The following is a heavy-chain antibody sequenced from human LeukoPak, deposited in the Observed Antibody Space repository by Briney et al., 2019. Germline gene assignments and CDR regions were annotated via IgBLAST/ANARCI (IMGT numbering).Heavy chain of an antibody. V-gene: IGHV4-39*01. D-gene: IGHD6-13*01. CDR2: TYYSGRT. CDR1: GGSISSSSYY. J-gene: IGHJ4*02. Sequence: SETLSLTCTVSGGSISSSSYYWGWIRQPPGKGLEWIGSTYYSGRTYYNPSLKSRVTISVDTSKNQFSLKLSSVTAADTAVYYCARYVAAAGPGHFDYWGQGTLVTVSS. CDR3: ARYVAAAGPGHFDY.